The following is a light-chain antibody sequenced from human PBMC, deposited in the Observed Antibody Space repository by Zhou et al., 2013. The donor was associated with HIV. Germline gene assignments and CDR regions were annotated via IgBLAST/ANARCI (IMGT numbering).Light chain of an antibody. CDR1: QDISSW. Sequence: DIQLTQSPSFLSASIGDRVTITCRASQDISSWLAWYQQNPGKAPRLLIYGASGLQSGVPSRFSGSGSGTDYTLTISNLQPEDFATYYCQQAHSFPYTFGQGTKLE. CDR2: GAS. J-gene: IGKJ2*01. CDR3: QQAHSFPYT. V-gene: IGKV1-12*01.